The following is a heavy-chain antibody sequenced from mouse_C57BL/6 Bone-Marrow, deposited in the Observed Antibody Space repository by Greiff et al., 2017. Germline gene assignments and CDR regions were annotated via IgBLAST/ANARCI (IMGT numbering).Heavy chain of an antibody. Sequence: VQLQQSGAELAKPGASVKLSCKASGYTFTSYWMTWVKQRPGQGLEWIGYINPSSGYTKYNQKFKDKATLTVDKSSSTAYMQLSSLTYEDSAVYYCAIEPLWYFDVWGTGTTVTVSS. CDR2: INPSSGYT. J-gene: IGHJ1*03. CDR3: AIEPLWYFDV. CDR1: GYTFTSYW. V-gene: IGHV1-7*01.